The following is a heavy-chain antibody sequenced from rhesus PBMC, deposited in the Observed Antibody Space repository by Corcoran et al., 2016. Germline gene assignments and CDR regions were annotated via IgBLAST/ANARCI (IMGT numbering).Heavy chain of an antibody. V-gene: IGHV2-1*01. CDR2: IYWNDDK. J-gene: IGHJ4*01. Sequence: QVTLKEPGPALVKPTQTHKLTCTFPGFSLSTSGMGVGGIRQPSRKTLEGLAHIYWNDDKYYSTSLKSRLTISKDTSKNQLVLTMTNMYPVDTATYYYARRHCSSTYCPSFDYWGQGVLVTVSS. CDR1: GFSLSTSGMG. D-gene: IGHD2-15*01. CDR3: ARRHCSSTYCPSFDY.